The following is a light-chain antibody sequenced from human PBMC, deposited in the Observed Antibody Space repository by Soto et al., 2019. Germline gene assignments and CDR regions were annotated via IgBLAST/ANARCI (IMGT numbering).Light chain of an antibody. CDR2: EVS. CDR1: SSDVGGYNY. Sequence: QSALTQPASVSGSPGQSITISCTGTSSDVGGYNYVSWYQQHPGKAPKLMIYEVSNRPSGVSNRFSGSKSGNTASLTISGLQAEDEADYYCRSYTSSSLWAFGTGTKLT. J-gene: IGLJ1*01. CDR3: RSYTSSSLWA. V-gene: IGLV2-14*01.